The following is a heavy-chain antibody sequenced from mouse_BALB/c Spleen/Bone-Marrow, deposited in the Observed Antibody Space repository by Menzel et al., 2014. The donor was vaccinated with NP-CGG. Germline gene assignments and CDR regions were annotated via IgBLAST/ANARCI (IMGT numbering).Heavy chain of an antibody. J-gene: IGHJ4*01. V-gene: IGHV1S81*02. D-gene: IGHD1-1*01. Sequence: VQLQRSGAELVKPGASVKLSCKASGYTFTSYWIHWVKQRPGQGLEWIGEINPSNGRTNYNEKFKSKATLTVDKSSSTAYMQLSSLTSEDSAVYYCARLLLRFYASDYWGQGTSVTVSS. CDR3: ARLLLRFYASDY. CDR2: INPSNGRT. CDR1: GYTFTSYW.